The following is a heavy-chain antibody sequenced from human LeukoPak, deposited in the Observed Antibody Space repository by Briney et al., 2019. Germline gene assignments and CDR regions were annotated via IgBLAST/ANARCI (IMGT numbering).Heavy chain of an antibody. J-gene: IGHJ4*02. CDR3: ARDFETGERATVLIDY. CDR2: ISSSSSYI. V-gene: IGHV3-21*01. Sequence: PGGSLRLSCAASGFTFSSYSMNWVRQAPGKGLEWVSSISSSSSYIYHADSLNGRFTISRDNAKNSLYLQMSSLRDEDTAVYYCARDFETGERATVLIDYWGQGTLVTVSS. CDR1: GFTFSSYS. D-gene: IGHD5-24*01.